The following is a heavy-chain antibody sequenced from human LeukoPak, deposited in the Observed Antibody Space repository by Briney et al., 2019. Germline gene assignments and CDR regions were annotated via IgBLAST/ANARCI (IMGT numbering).Heavy chain of an antibody. CDR2: INHSGST. D-gene: IGHD3-3*01. V-gene: IGHV4-34*01. Sequence: SETLSLTCAVYGVSFSGYYWSWIRQPPGKGLEWIGEINHSGSTNYNPSLKSRVTISVDTSKNQFSLKLSSVTAADTAVYYCARGPTYYDFWSGYYFFDPWGQGTLVTVSS. J-gene: IGHJ5*02. CDR1: GVSFSGYY. CDR3: ARGPTYYDFWSGYYFFDP.